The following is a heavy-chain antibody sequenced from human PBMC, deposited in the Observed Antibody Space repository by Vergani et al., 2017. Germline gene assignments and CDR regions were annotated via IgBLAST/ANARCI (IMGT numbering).Heavy chain of an antibody. CDR2: IYPGDSDT. Sequence: EIQLVQSGTEVKKTGESLRLPCKISGYTFTSHWIVWVPQVSGKALEWMGIIYPGDSDTPYSPPVQGQVTISVDRSGSTAFLQWSSLKASDSAMYYCARTSGATTGPFQYWGQGTLVTVS. CDR1: GYTFTSHW. CDR3: ARTSGATTGPFQY. V-gene: IGHV5-51*03. D-gene: IGHD7-27*01. J-gene: IGHJ4*02.